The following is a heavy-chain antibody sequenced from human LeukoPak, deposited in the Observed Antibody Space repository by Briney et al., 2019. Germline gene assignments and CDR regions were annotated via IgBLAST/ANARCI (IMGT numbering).Heavy chain of an antibody. Sequence: GGSLRLSCAASGFTFSSYSMNWVRQAPGKGLEWVAVISYDGSNKYYADSVKGRFTISRDNSKNTLYLQMNSLRAEDTAVYYCARDRRRVLAARPSYFDYWGQGTLVTVSS. J-gene: IGHJ4*02. D-gene: IGHD6-6*01. CDR3: ARDRRRVLAARPSYFDY. CDR1: GFTFSSYS. V-gene: IGHV3-30*03. CDR2: ISYDGSNK.